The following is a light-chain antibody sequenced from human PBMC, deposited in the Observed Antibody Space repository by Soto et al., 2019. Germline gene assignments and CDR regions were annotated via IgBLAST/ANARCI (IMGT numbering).Light chain of an antibody. Sequence: EIGLTQSPCTLSLSPGERATLSCRASQSVRSTDLAWYQPKPGQAPRLLIPGASSRATGIPDRFSGSGSGTDFTPTISRLEPEDFPVYYCQQYGSSLSITFGQGTRLESK. J-gene: IGKJ5*01. CDR1: QSVRSTD. V-gene: IGKV3-20*01. CDR2: GAS. CDR3: QQYGSSLSIT.